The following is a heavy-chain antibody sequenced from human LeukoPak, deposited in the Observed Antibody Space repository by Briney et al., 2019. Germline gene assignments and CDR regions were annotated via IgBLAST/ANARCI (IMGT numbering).Heavy chain of an antibody. CDR1: GGSMISYY. Sequence: PSETLSLTCTVSGGSMISYYWSWIRQSAGKGLEWIGRLYTSGSTKYNPSLNGRVSMSADTSKNQFSLNLRSMTAADTAVYYCARDKGSGSYYIDYWGQGTLVTVSS. V-gene: IGHV4-4*07. D-gene: IGHD3-10*01. CDR3: ARDKGSGSYYIDY. J-gene: IGHJ4*02. CDR2: LYTSGST.